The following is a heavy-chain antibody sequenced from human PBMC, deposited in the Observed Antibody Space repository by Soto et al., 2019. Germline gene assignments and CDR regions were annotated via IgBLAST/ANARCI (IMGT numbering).Heavy chain of an antibody. Sequence: PSEPLSLTCTVSGGSITSHYWNWIRQPPGKGLEWLGYIYYTGSTKYNPSLKSRVTISIDTSTTQFSLKLSSVTAADTAVYYCARRYCSGGSCYSEEHRFYPWGRGTPVTVSS. V-gene: IGHV4-59*08. D-gene: IGHD2-15*01. CDR1: GGSITSHY. CDR2: IYYTGST. CDR3: ARRYCSGGSCYSEEHRFYP. J-gene: IGHJ5*02.